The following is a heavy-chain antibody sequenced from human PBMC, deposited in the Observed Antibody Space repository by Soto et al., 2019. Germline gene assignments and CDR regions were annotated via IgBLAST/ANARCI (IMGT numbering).Heavy chain of an antibody. D-gene: IGHD6-6*01. CDR2: ISGSGTNT. J-gene: IGHJ5*01. Sequence: PGGSLRLSCAASGFTFSLYAMSWVRQAPGKGLEWVSTISGSGTNTYYADSVTGRFAISRDNSNNTLFLQMSSLRAEDTALYYCAKDRRKGQLVPYFDTWGHGTLVTVSS. CDR3: AKDRRKGQLVPYFDT. V-gene: IGHV3-23*01. CDR1: GFTFSLYA.